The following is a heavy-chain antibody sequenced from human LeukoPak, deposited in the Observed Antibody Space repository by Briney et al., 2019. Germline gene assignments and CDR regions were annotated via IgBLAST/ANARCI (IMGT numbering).Heavy chain of an antibody. Sequence: GGSLGLSCAASGFTFSSYSMMWVRQAPGKGLEWVSYISSSSTTIYYADSVKGRFTISRDNAKNSVYLQMNSLRAEDTAVYYCARDRHKSNYDGSGYPPYWGQGTLVTVSS. V-gene: IGHV3-48*01. D-gene: IGHD3-22*01. CDR3: ARDRHKSNYDGSGYPPY. CDR2: ISSSSTTI. CDR1: GFTFSSYS. J-gene: IGHJ4*02.